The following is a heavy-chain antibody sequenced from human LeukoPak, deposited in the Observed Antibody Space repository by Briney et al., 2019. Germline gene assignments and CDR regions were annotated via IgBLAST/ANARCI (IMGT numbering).Heavy chain of an antibody. CDR1: GYTFTGYY. J-gene: IGHJ4*02. CDR2: INPNSGDT. CDR3: ARDYQAGGDY. V-gene: IGHV1-2*02. Sequence: ASAKVSCKASGYTFTGYYIHWVRQAPGQGLEWMGWINPNSGDTNYAQKFQGRVTMTRDTSINTVYMELSRLRSDDTAVFYCARDYQAGGDYWGQGTLVTVSS. D-gene: IGHD3-16*01.